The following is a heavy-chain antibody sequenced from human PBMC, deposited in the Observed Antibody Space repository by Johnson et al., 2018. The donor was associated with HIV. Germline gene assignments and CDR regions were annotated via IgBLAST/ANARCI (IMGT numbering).Heavy chain of an antibody. CDR2: INSDGSST. D-gene: IGHD6-13*01. V-gene: IGHV3-74*01. Sequence: EVQLVESGGDLVQPGGSLRLSCVGSGFTFSTNWMHWVRQAPGTGLVWVSRINSDGSSTSYADSVKGRFTISRDNAKNTLYLQMNSLRAEDTAVYYCVRPAAAGRDDAFDIWGQGTMVTVSS. J-gene: IGHJ3*02. CDR1: GFTFSTNW. CDR3: VRPAAAGRDDAFDI.